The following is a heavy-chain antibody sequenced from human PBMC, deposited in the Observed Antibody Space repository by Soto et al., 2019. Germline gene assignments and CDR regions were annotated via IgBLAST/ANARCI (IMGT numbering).Heavy chain of an antibody. V-gene: IGHV4-30-2*01. CDR2: IYHTGTT. CDR3: ARGINYYDSSGDSWFDP. Sequence: SETLSLTCTVSGGSINSGDYSWTWIRQPPGKGLEWIGYIYHTGTTYYNMSLKSRVTISVDRSKNQFSLKLSSETAADTAVYYCARGINYYDSSGDSWFDPWGQGTLVTVSS. D-gene: IGHD3-22*01. CDR1: GGSINSGDYS. J-gene: IGHJ5*02.